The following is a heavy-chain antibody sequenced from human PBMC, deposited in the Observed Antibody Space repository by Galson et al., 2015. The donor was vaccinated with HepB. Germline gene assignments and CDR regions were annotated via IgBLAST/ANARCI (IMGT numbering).Heavy chain of an antibody. D-gene: IGHD1-7*01. Sequence: SLRLSCAASGFAFNNFAMTWVRQAPGKGLEWVSTISSTGAVAFYADSVQGQFTISRDNSKNTVFLQMGRLRADDTATYYCAKDLFDWNYAQIVYYYYYMDVWGKGTAVTVSS. CDR1: GFAFNNFA. CDR3: AKDLFDWNYAQIVYYYYYMDV. J-gene: IGHJ6*03. V-gene: IGHV3-23*01. CDR2: ISSTGAVA.